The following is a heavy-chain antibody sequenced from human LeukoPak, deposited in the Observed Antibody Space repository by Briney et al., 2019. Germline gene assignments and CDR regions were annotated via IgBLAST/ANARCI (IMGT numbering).Heavy chain of an antibody. CDR2: ISGSGGST. D-gene: IGHD4-11*01. J-gene: IGHJ4*02. V-gene: IGHV3-23*01. Sequence: GGSLRLSCAASGFTFSSYAMSWVRQAPGKGLEWVSVISGSGGSTYYRDSVNGRFTISRDNSKNTLYLQMNSLTAGDTAVYFCAKDGTTTVTFDYWGQGTLVTVSS. CDR3: AKDGTTTVTFDY. CDR1: GFTFSSYA.